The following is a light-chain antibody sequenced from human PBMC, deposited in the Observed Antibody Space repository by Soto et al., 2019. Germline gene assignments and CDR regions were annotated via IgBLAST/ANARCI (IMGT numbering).Light chain of an antibody. CDR3: QQYNGYSRT. J-gene: IGKJ1*01. V-gene: IGKV1-5*01. CDR1: QSIGDS. CDR2: DVS. Sequence: DIQMTQSPSTLSASVGDRVTITCRASQSIGDSLAWYQQKPGKAPYLLISDVSSLERGVPSRFSGSGSWTEFPLTISSMQPDDFATFYCQQYNGYSRTFGQGTKVEI.